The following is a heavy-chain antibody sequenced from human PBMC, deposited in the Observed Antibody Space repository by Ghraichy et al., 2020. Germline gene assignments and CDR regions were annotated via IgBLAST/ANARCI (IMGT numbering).Heavy chain of an antibody. J-gene: IGHJ4*02. V-gene: IGHV3-23*01. D-gene: IGHD2-2*02. CDR3: AKDFPLIVVVPAAIMGSDY. Sequence: GGSLRLSCAASGFTFSSYAMSWVRQAPGKGLEWVSAISGSGGSTYYADSVKGRFTISRDNSKNTLYLQMNSLRAEDTAVYYCAKDFPLIVVVPAAIMGSDYWGQGTLVTVSS. CDR2: ISGSGGST. CDR1: GFTFSSYA.